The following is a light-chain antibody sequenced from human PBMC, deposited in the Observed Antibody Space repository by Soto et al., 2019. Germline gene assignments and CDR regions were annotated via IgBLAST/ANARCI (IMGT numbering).Light chain of an antibody. J-gene: IGLJ2*01. CDR3: SSFTSKSTLI. V-gene: IGLV1-40*01. CDR1: SSNLGAGYD. Sequence: QSVLTQPPSVSGAPGQRVTISCTGNSSNLGAGYDVHWYQQLPGAAPKLVIFGNRNRPSGVPERFSGSKSGTSASLAITGLQAEDEADYYCSSFTSKSTLIFGGGTKVTVL. CDR2: GNR.